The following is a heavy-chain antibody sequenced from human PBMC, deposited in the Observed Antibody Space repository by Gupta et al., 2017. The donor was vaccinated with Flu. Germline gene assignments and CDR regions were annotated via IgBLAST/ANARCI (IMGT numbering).Heavy chain of an antibody. CDR1: GYSFKDHE. J-gene: IGHJ4*02. D-gene: IGHD2-21*01. CDR2: ISTGGTTI. CDR3: TRDNSVVADY. V-gene: IGHV3-48*03. Sequence: EVQLVQSGGGLVPTGGSLRLSCAASGYSFKDHEMNWVRQSPGKGLEWISYISTGGTTIYYEDSVRGRFTISRDNARQSLYLQMDSLTPDNTAVYYCTRDNSVVADYWGQGTLVTVS.